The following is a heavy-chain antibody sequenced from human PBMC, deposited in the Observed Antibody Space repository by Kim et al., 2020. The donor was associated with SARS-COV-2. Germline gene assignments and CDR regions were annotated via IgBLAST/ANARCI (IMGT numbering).Heavy chain of an antibody. CDR1: GFIFSDYY. Sequence: GGSLGLSCAASGFIFSDYYMAWIRQAPGKGLEWVSYISSTSSYTNYAASVKGRFTISRDNAKKSLTLQMSSLTAEDTAVYYCARAGGSTVTTDFHGLDV. CDR2: ISSTSSYT. CDR3: ARAGGSTVTTDFHGLDV. D-gene: IGHD4-17*01. V-gene: IGHV3-11*05. J-gene: IGHJ6*01.